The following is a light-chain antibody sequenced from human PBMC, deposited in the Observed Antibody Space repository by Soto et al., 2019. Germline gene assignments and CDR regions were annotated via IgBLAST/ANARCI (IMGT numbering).Light chain of an antibody. CDR2: YSN. Sequence: QSVLTQSASASGTPGQRVTISCSGGTSNIGTNAVYWFQLLPGTAPKLLIYYSNHRPSGISDRFSGPKSGTSASLAISGLRPEDEADYYCEAWDDRLRGYVFATGTKVTVL. CDR1: TSNIGTNA. V-gene: IGLV1-47*01. J-gene: IGLJ1*01. CDR3: EAWDDRLRGYV.